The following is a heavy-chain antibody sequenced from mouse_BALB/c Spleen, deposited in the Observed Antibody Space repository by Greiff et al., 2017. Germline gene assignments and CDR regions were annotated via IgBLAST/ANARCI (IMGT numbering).Heavy chain of an antibody. CDR3: AVLSHYYAMDY. J-gene: IGHJ4*01. V-gene: IGHV3-2*02. Sequence: EVQLVESGPGLVKPSQSLSLTCTVTGYSITSDYAWNWIRQFPGNKLEWMGYISYSGSTSYNPSLKSRISITRDTSKNQFFLQLNSVTTEDTATYYCAVLSHYYAMDYWGQGTSVTVSS. CDR2: ISYSGST. D-gene: IGHD6-2*01. CDR1: GYSITSDYA.